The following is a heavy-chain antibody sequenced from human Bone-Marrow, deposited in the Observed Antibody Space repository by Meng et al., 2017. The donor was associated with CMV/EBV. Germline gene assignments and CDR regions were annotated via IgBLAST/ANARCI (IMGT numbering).Heavy chain of an antibody. CDR1: GFTFSSYG. J-gene: IGHJ4*02. V-gene: IGHV3-33*01. CDR2: IWYDGSNK. Sequence: GGSLRLSCAASGFTFSSYGMHWVRQAPGKGLEWVAVIWYDGSNKYYADSVKGRFTISRDNAKNSLYVQMNSLSAEDTAVYYCARNEVEILADGMSFWGQGTPVTVSS. CDR3: ARNEVEILADGMSF. D-gene: IGHD2-21*01.